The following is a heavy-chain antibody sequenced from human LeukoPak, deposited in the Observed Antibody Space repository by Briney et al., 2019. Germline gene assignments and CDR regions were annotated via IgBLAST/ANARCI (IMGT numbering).Heavy chain of an antibody. CDR2: IYYSGST. J-gene: IGHJ3*02. V-gene: IGHV4-39*01. D-gene: IGHD6-19*01. CDR3: ARQIIAVAGIPGAFDI. Sequence: SETLSLTCTVSGGSISSSSYYWGWIRQPPGKGLEWIGSIYYSGSTYYNPSLKSRVTISVDTSKNHFSLKLSSVTAADTAVYYCARQIIAVAGIPGAFDIWGQGTMVTVSS. CDR1: GGSISSSSYY.